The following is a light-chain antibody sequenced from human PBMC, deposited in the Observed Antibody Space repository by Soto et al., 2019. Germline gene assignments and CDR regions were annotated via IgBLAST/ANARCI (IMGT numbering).Light chain of an antibody. J-gene: IGLJ2*01. Sequence: QSVLTQPPSVSGAAGQRVTISCTGTSSDIGAGYDVNWYQQLPGTAPKLLIYGNIVRPSGVPDRFSGSKSGTSASLAITGLQAEDEADYYCQSYDSSLSGSWIFGGGTKVTVL. CDR2: GNI. CDR1: SSDIGAGYD. V-gene: IGLV1-40*01. CDR3: QSYDSSLSGSWI.